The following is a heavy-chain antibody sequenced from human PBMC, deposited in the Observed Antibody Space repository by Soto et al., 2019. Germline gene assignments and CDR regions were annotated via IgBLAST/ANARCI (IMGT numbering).Heavy chain of an antibody. CDR1: GDSISDSSYY. J-gene: IGHJ5*02. Sequence: SETLSLTCTVYGDSISDSSYYWGWIRQPPGQGLEWIGTIYYSGYTYYNMSLKGRVTISVDTSKNQFSLMLTSVTAADTALYFCARHGRFSLIAQSYFDPWGLGTLVTVSS. D-gene: IGHD3-3*01. CDR2: IYYSGYT. V-gene: IGHV4-39*01. CDR3: ARHGRFSLIAQSYFDP.